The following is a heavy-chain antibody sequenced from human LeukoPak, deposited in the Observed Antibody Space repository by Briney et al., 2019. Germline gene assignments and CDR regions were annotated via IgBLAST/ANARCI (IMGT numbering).Heavy chain of an antibody. Sequence: GGSLRLSCAASGFTFSSYWMSWVRQAPGKGLEWVANIKLDGSEKYYVDSVKGRFTISRDNAKNTLYLQMNSLRAEDTAVYYCARSMGYCSGGSCYYYYYYMDVWGKGTTVSVSS. D-gene: IGHD2-15*01. CDR1: GFTFSSYW. CDR3: ARSMGYCSGGSCYYYYYYMDV. V-gene: IGHV3-7*01. J-gene: IGHJ6*03. CDR2: IKLDGSEK.